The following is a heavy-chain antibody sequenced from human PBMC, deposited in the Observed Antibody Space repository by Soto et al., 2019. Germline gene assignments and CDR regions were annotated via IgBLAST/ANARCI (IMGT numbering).Heavy chain of an antibody. D-gene: IGHD4-17*01. CDR2: IYSGGST. CDR1: GFIVSSTY. CDR3: ARLPPGDT. Sequence: EVQLVESGGGLIQPGGSLRLSCAASGFIVSSTYLSWVRQAPGKGLEWVSVIYSGGSTYYADSVKGRFTISRDNSKNTMYLQMNSLRAEDTAVYYCARLPPGDTWGQGTLVTVSS. J-gene: IGHJ4*02. V-gene: IGHV3-53*01.